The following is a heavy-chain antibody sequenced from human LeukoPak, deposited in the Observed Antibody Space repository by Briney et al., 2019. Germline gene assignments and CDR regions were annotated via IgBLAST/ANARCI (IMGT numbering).Heavy chain of an antibody. Sequence: SETLSLTCAVYGGSFSGYYWSWIRQPPGKGLEWVGEINHSGSTNYNPSLKSRVTISVDTSKNQFSLKLSSVTAADTAVYYCARRHSGGPGDYWVQGTLVTVSS. V-gene: IGHV4-34*01. CDR2: INHSGST. J-gene: IGHJ4*02. D-gene: IGHD2-15*01. CDR1: GGSFSGYY. CDR3: ARRHSGGPGDY.